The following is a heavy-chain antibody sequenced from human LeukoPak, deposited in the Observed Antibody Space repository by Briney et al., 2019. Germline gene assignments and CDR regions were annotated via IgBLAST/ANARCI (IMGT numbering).Heavy chain of an antibody. CDR1: GGSLSRGGYY. J-gene: IGHJ4*02. Sequence: PSETLSLTCTVSGGSLSRGGYYWSWIRQHPGKGLEYIGYIYYSGSIYYNPSLKSRVTISLDPSKNQFSLKLSSVTAADTAVYYCARTYGDYLSYYFDYWGQGTLVTVSS. D-gene: IGHD4-17*01. CDR2: IYYSGSI. V-gene: IGHV4-31*03. CDR3: ARTYGDYLSYYFDY.